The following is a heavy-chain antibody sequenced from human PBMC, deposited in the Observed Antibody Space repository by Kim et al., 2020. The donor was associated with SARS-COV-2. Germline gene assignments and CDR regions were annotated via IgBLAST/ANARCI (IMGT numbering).Heavy chain of an antibody. D-gene: IGHD5-12*01. V-gene: IGHV3-48*03. CDR1: GFTFSSYE. Sequence: GGSLRLSCAASGFTFSSYEMNWVRQAPGKGLEWVSYISSSGSTIYYADSVKGRFTISRDNAKNSLYLQMNSLRAEDTAVYYCAREGYSGPPDQGNYYYYYGMDVWGQGTTVTVSS. J-gene: IGHJ6*02. CDR2: ISSSGSTI. CDR3: AREGYSGPPDQGNYYYYYGMDV.